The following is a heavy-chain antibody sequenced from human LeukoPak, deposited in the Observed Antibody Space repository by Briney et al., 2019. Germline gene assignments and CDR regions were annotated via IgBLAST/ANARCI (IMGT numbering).Heavy chain of an antibody. V-gene: IGHV4-59*01. Sequence: PSETLSLTCTVSGGSISSYYWSWIRQPPGKGLEWIGYIYYNGDTNYNPSLKSRVTISVDTSKNQFSLKLSSVTAADTAVYYCARGRTWFDPWAREPWSPSPQ. CDR2: IYYNGDT. CDR3: ARGRTWFDP. CDR1: GGSISSYY. J-gene: IGHJ5*02.